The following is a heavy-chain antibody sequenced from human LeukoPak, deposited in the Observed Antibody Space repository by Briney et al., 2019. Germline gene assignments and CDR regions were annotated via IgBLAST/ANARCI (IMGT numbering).Heavy chain of an antibody. V-gene: IGHV3-33*01. J-gene: IGHJ6*02. CDR2: IWYDGSNK. D-gene: IGHD2-15*01. Sequence: PGGSLRLSCAASGFTFSSYGMHWVRQAPGKGLEWVAVIWYDGSNKYYADSVKGRFTISRDNAKNTLYLQMNSQRAEDTAVYYCARGGFKYNYYDAMDVWGQGTTVTVSS. CDR1: GFTFSSYG. CDR3: ARGGFKYNYYDAMDV.